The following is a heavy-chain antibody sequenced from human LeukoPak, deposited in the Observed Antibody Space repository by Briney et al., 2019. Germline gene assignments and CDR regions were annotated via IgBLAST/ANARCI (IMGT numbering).Heavy chain of an antibody. Sequence: ASVTVSCKASGYTFTNNCLTWVRQAPGQGLEWMGWISANTGSTNYAQKFQGRLTMTKDTFTNTAYMELRSLRSDDTAVYYCAKPRNHYDNGGYYNYFDPWGQGTLVTVSS. CDR3: AKPRNHYDNGGYYNYFDP. CDR1: GYTFTNNC. V-gene: IGHV1-18*01. D-gene: IGHD3-22*01. J-gene: IGHJ5*02. CDR2: ISANTGST.